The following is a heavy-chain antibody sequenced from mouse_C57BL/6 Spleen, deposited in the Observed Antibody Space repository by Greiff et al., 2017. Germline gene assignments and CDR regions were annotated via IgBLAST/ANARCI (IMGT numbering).Heavy chain of an antibody. V-gene: IGHV1-42*01. Sequence: EVQLQQSGPELVKPGPSVKIPCKVPGYSFTGYYCNWLKQSLEKSLEGFGEFIPSTGGTTYNQKFKTKATLTIDKSSSTDYMQLKNLTSEDSAVYYCAYYSKAYYAMDYWGQGTSVTVSS. J-gene: IGHJ4*01. CDR2: FIPSTGGT. D-gene: IGHD2-5*01. CDR1: GYSFTGYY. CDR3: AYYSKAYYAMDY.